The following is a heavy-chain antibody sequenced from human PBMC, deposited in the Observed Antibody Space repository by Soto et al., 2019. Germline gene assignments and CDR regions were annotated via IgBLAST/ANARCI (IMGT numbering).Heavy chain of an antibody. Sequence: GSGPTLVNPTQTLTLTCTFSGFSLSTSGVGVGWIRQPPGKALEWLALIYWDDDKRYSPSLKSRLTITKDTSKNQVVLTMTNMDPLDTATYYCARQGSSFGVVIPIFLYFDYWGQGTLVTVSS. J-gene: IGHJ4*02. V-gene: IGHV2-5*02. CDR1: GFSLSTSGVG. CDR3: ARQGSSFGVVIPIFLYFDY. CDR2: IYWDDDK. D-gene: IGHD3-3*01.